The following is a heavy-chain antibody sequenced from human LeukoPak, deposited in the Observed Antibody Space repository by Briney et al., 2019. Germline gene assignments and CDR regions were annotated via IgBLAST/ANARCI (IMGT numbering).Heavy chain of an antibody. V-gene: IGHV4-39*01. CDR1: GGSISSSSYS. CDR3: TGSSSWYFRTAPTDPIDY. J-gene: IGHJ4*02. CDR2: IYYSGST. Sequence: SETLSLTCTVSGGSISSSSYSWGWIRQPPGKGLEWIGSIYYSGSTYYNPSLKSRVTISVDTSKNQFSLKLSSVTAADTAVYYCTGSSSWYFRTAPTDPIDYWGQGTLVTVSS. D-gene: IGHD6-13*01.